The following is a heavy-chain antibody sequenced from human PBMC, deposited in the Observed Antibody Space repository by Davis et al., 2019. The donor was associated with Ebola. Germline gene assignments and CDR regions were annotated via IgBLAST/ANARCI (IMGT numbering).Heavy chain of an antibody. V-gene: IGHV3-43*02. Sequence: PGGSLRLSCAASGFLSEDYAMHWVRQGPGKGLEWVSFISGDGRSTIYADSVRGRFTISRDNSRSSLHLHMNNVTTGDTALYYCIKDFGSSWGQGTLVTVSS. CDR1: GFLSEDYA. D-gene: IGHD6-6*01. CDR2: ISGDGRST. CDR3: IKDFGSS. J-gene: IGHJ4*02.